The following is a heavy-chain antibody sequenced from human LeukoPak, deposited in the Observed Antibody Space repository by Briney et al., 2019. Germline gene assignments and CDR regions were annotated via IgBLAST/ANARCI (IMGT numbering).Heavy chain of an antibody. J-gene: IGHJ3*02. CDR2: ISAYNGNT. CDR3: AAVYSGSQGDAFDI. V-gene: IGHV1-18*01. D-gene: IGHD1-26*01. CDR1: GYTFTSYG. Sequence: GASVKVSCKASGYTFTSYGISWVRQAPGQGLEWMGWISAYNGNTNYAQKLQGRVTMTTDTSTSTAYMELRSLRSDDTAVYYCAAVYSGSQGDAFDIWGQGTMVTVSS.